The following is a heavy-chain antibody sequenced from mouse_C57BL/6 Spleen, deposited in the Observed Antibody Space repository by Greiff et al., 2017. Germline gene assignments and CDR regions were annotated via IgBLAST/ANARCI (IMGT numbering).Heavy chain of an antibody. CDR3: ARLLLRYLSHFDY. V-gene: IGHV5-4*01. CDR2: ISDGGSYT. D-gene: IGHD1-1*01. CDR1: GFTFSSYA. Sequence: DVHLVESGGGLVKPGGSLKLSCAASGFTFSSYAMSWVRQTPEKRLEWVATISDGGSYTYYPDNVKGRFTISRDNAKNNLYLQMSHLKSEDTAMYYCARLLLRYLSHFDYWGQGTTLTVSS. J-gene: IGHJ2*01.